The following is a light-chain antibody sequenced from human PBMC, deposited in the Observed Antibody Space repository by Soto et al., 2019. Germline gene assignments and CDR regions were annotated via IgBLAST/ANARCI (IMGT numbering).Light chain of an antibody. V-gene: IGLV2-14*03. Sequence: LTQPASVSGSPGQSITISCTGTSSDVGGYNYVSWYQHHPGKAPKLIICDVSSRPSGVSDRFSGSKSGNTASLTISGLQAEDEADYYCSSYTSSSPYVFGTGTKVTVL. J-gene: IGLJ1*01. CDR3: SSYTSSSPYV. CDR1: SSDVGGYNY. CDR2: DVS.